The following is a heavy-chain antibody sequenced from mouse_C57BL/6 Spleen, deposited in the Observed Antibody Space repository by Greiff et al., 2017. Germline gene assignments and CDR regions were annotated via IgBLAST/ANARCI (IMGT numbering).Heavy chain of an antibody. D-gene: IGHD4-1*01. CDR3: KSQRDWGNFDY. CDR1: GYTFTSYW. Sequence: VQLKQSGTVLARPGASVKMSCKTSGYTFTSYWMHWVKQRPGQGLEWIGAIYPGNSATSYNQKFKGKAKLTAVTSASTTYMELSNLTNEDSAVYYCKSQRDWGNFDYWGQGTTLTVSS. V-gene: IGHV1-5*01. J-gene: IGHJ2*01. CDR2: IYPGNSAT.